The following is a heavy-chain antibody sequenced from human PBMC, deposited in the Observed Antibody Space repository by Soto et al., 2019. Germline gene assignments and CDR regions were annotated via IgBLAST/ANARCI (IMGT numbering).Heavy chain of an antibody. CDR3: AGYYDFWSGPGY. V-gene: IGHV4-34*01. J-gene: IGHJ4*02. D-gene: IGHD3-3*01. CDR2: INHSGST. Sequence: SETLSLTCAVYGGSFSGYYWSWIRQPPGKGLEWIGEINHSGSTNYNPSLKSRVTISVDTSKNQFSLKLSSVTAADTAVYYCAGYYDFWSGPGYWGQGTLVTVSS. CDR1: GGSFSGYY.